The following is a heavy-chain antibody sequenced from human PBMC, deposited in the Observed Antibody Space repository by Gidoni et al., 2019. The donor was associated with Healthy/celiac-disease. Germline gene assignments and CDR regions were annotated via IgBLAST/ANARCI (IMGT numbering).Heavy chain of an antibody. J-gene: IGHJ4*02. Sequence: EVQLVESGGGLVQPGRSLRLSCAASGFTFDDHAMRWVRQAPGKGLEWVSGISWNSGSIGYADSVKGRFTISRDNAKNSLYLQMNSLRAEDTALYYCAKPYSSGWYGLALFDYWGQGTLVTVSS. CDR3: AKPYSSGWYGLALFDY. D-gene: IGHD6-19*01. CDR2: ISWNSGSI. V-gene: IGHV3-9*01. CDR1: GFTFDDHA.